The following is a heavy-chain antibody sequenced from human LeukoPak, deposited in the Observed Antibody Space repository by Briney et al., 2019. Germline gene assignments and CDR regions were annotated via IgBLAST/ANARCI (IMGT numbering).Heavy chain of an antibody. CDR3: ARDLGLYDYGGNIDY. D-gene: IGHD4-23*01. Sequence: GGSLRLSCAASGFTFSTYSMNWVRQAPGKGLEWISYISSSSRTMYYADSVKGRFTISRDNAKKSLYLQVNSLRAEDTAVYYCARDLGLYDYGGNIDYWGQGTLVTVSS. V-gene: IGHV3-48*04. J-gene: IGHJ4*02. CDR2: ISSSSRTM. CDR1: GFTFSTYS.